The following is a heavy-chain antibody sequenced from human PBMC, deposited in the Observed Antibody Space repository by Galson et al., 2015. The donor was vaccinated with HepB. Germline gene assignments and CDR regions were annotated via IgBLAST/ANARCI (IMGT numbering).Heavy chain of an antibody. Sequence: SLRLSCAASGFTFSSYSMNWVRQAPGKGLEWVSAISGSGGSTYYADSVKGRFTISRDNSKNTLYLQMNSLRAEDTAVYYCAKRKGGPAVFQKWYFDYWGQGTLVTVSS. CDR3: AKRKGGPAVFQKWYFDY. J-gene: IGHJ4*02. CDR1: GFTFSSYS. CDR2: ISGSGGST. D-gene: IGHD1-14*01. V-gene: IGHV3-23*01.